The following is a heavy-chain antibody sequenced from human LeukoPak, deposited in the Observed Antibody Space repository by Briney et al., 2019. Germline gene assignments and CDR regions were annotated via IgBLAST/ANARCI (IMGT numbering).Heavy chain of an antibody. CDR3: ARGNDYYDTSGYYY. Sequence: GWSLRLSCAASGFTFSSSAMSWVRQAPGKGLEWHSTIRGGGGSTYYVDSVKGRFIISRDNAKNSLYLQMNSLRAEDTAVYYCARGNDYYDTSGYYYWGQGTLVTVSS. CDR1: GFTFSSSA. CDR2: IRGGGGST. V-gene: IGHV3-23*01. D-gene: IGHD3-22*01. J-gene: IGHJ4*02.